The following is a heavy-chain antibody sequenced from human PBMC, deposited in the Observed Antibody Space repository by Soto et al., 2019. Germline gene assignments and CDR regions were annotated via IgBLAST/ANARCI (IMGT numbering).Heavy chain of an antibody. CDR3: ARDCGGDCYSYYFDY. V-gene: IGHV3-74*01. D-gene: IGHD2-21*02. Sequence: LRLSCAASGFTFSSYWMHWVRQAPGKGLVWVSRINSDGSSTSYADSVKGRFTISRDNAKNTLYLQMNSLRAEDTAVYYCARDCGGDCYSYYFDYWGQGTLVTVSS. CDR1: GFTFSSYW. CDR2: INSDGSST. J-gene: IGHJ4*02.